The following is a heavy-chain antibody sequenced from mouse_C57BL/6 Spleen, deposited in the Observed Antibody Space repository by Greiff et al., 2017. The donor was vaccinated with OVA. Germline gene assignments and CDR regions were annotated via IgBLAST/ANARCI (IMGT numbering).Heavy chain of an antibody. CDR1: GFTFSDYG. Sequence: EVQLVESGGGLVKPGGSVKLSCAASGFTFSDYGIHWVRQAPGKGLEWVAYISRGSSTIYYTDTVKGRVTISIDNATNTLFLKMTSLRSEDTAMYYCAMRLSIHFNAIDYWGQGTSVTVSS. V-gene: IGHV5-17*01. CDR2: ISRGSSTI. J-gene: IGHJ4*01. CDR3: AMRLSIHFNAIDY. D-gene: IGHD1-1*02.